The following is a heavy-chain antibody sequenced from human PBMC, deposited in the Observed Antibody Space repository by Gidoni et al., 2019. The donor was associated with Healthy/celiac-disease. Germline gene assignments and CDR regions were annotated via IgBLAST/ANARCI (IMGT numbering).Heavy chain of an antibody. CDR3: AKDKSNYYDSSGYLNY. Sequence: EVQLVESGGGLVQPGRSLRLSCAASGFTFDDYAMHWVRQAPGKGLEWVSGSSWNSGSIGYADSVKGRFTISRDNAKNSLYLQMNSLRAEDTALYYCAKDKSNYYDSSGYLNYWGQGTLVTVSS. V-gene: IGHV3-9*01. D-gene: IGHD3-22*01. CDR1: GFTFDDYA. CDR2: SSWNSGSI. J-gene: IGHJ4*02.